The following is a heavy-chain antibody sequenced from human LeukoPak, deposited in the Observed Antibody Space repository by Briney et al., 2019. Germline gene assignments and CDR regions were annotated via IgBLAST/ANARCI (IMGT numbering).Heavy chain of an antibody. CDR3: ARGPFGGSPRTRYYYYMDV. V-gene: IGHV1-69*05. CDR1: GGTFSSYA. J-gene: IGHJ6*03. CDR2: IIPTFGTA. Sequence: GASVKVSCKASGGTFSSYAISWVRQAPGQGLEWMGGIIPTFGTANYAQKFQGRVTITTEESTSTAYMELSSLRSEDTAVYYCARGPFGGSPRTRYYYYMDVWGKGTTVTVS. D-gene: IGHD2-15*01.